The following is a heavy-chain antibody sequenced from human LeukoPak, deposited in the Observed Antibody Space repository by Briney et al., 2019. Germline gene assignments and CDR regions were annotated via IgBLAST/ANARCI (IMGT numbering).Heavy chain of an antibody. CDR3: ARVTYFDWLQFSFDY. D-gene: IGHD3-9*01. V-gene: IGHV4-4*07. Sequence: PSETLSLTCTVSGGSISSYYWSWIRQPAGKGLEWIGRIYTSGSTNYNPSLKSRVTMSVDTSKNRFSLKLSSVTAADTAVYYCARVTYFDWLQFSFDYWGQGTLVTVSS. CDR2: IYTSGST. CDR1: GGSISSYY. J-gene: IGHJ4*02.